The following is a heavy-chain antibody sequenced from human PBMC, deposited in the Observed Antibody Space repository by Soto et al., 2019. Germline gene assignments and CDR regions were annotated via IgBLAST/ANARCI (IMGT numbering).Heavy chain of an antibody. D-gene: IGHD3-9*01. CDR1: RGSITSNW. J-gene: IGHJ4*02. V-gene: IGHV4-4*02. CDR2: IYHSGDT. CDR3: ATYYDILTGYTFDS. Sequence: QVQLQESGPGLVEPSGTLSLTCAVSRGSITSNWWSWVRQPPGRGLEWIGEIYHSGDTRYNPSLKGRVTMSVDKSKSQLSLKLDSVTAADTAVYYCATYYDILTGYTFDSWGQGTLVTVSS.